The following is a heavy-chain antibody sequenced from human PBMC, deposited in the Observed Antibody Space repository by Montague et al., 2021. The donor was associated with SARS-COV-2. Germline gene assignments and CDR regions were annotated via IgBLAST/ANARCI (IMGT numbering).Heavy chain of an antibody. J-gene: IGHJ2*01. D-gene: IGHD5-12*01. CDR3: AGDRGRFWHFDL. Sequence: SETLSLTCTVPGGSISSYYWNWIRQSPGKGLEWIGYIYYSGGTKXXPSLKSRVTISVDTSKSQMSLRLNSVTAADTAVYYCAGDRGRFWHFDLWGRGTLVTVSS. CDR1: GGSISSYY. CDR2: IYYSGGT. V-gene: IGHV4-59*01.